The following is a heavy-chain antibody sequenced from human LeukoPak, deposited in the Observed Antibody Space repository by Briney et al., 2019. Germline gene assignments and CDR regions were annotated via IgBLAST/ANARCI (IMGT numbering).Heavy chain of an antibody. Sequence: GGSLRLSCAASGFTFSSYGIHWIRQAPGKGLEWVAVIWYDGSNKYYADPVKGRFTISRDNSKNTLYLQMNSLRAEDTAVYYCAKSGDYDFWSGFNYWGQGTLVTVSS. CDR3: AKSGDYDFWSGFNY. J-gene: IGHJ4*02. V-gene: IGHV3-30*02. D-gene: IGHD3-3*01. CDR1: GFTFSSYG. CDR2: IWYDGSNK.